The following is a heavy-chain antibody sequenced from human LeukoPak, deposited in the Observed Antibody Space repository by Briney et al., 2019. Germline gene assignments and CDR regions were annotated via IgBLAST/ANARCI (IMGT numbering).Heavy chain of an antibody. CDR2: IIRIFGIA. J-gene: IGHJ4*02. D-gene: IGHD3-9*01. CDR3: ARAAPAIRYFDWLLLD. V-gene: IGHV1-69*04. Sequence: GSSVKVSCKASGGTFSSYAISWVRQAPGQGLEWMGRIIRIFGIANYAEKFQGRVTITADKSTSTAYMELSSLRSEDTAVYYCARAAPAIRYFDWLLLDWGQGTLVTVSS. CDR1: GGTFSSYA.